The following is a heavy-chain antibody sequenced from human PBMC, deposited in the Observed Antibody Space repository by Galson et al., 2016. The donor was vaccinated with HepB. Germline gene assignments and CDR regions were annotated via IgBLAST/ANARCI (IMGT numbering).Heavy chain of an antibody. D-gene: IGHD1-1*01. V-gene: IGHV4-59*01. CDR3: ARHRTTLENRYQLEV. Sequence: ETLSLTCRLTGGSISSYYWSWIRQPPGQGLEWIGHGYYTGSSDYNPYLKSRVSISVDPSKKQFSLRLNSVTTADTAVYYCARHRTTLENRYQLEVWVKGTTVTVSS. CDR2: GYYTGSS. J-gene: IGHJ6*04. CDR1: GGSISSYY.